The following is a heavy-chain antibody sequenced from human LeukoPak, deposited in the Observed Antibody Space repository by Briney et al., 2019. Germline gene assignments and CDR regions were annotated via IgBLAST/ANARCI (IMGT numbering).Heavy chain of an antibody. J-gene: IGHJ4*02. CDR2: IIPILGVS. Sequence: ASVKVSCKASGGTFTTYTFSWVRQAPGQGLEWMGGIIPILGVSNYAQKFQGRLTITSDKSTSTAYMELSILRSEATAVFYFAREGFDSGGYCFDYWGQGTLVTVSS. D-gene: IGHD3-22*01. CDR3: AREGFDSGGYCFDY. CDR1: GGTFTTYT. V-gene: IGHV1-69*10.